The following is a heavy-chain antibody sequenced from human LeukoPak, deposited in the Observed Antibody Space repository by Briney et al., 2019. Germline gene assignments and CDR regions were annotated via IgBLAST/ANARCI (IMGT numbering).Heavy chain of an antibody. D-gene: IGHD2-2*02. J-gene: IGHJ4*02. Sequence: GESLKISCRGSGYSFTSYWIGWVRQMPGKGLEWMGIIYPGDSDTRYSPSFQGQVTISADKSISTAHLQWSSLKASDTAMYYCAIVVPAAILRGYYFDYWGRGTLVTVSS. CDR2: IYPGDSDT. CDR3: AIVVPAAILRGYYFDY. CDR1: GYSFTSYW. V-gene: IGHV5-51*01.